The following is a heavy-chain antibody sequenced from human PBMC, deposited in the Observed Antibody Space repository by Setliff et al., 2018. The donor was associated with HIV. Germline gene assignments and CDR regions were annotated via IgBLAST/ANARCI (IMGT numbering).Heavy chain of an antibody. J-gene: IGHJ4*02. CDR2: VYYSGSV. D-gene: IGHD5-12*01. CDR1: GGTLSSRDYN. Sequence: SETLSLTCSVSGGTLSSRDYNWGWIRQPPGKGLEWIGSVYYSGSVNCNPSLKSRVTMSVDTSKNQFTLNLNSVTAADTAVYYCARQMPIPGIAITPVDYWGQGALVTVSS. V-gene: IGHV4-39*01. CDR3: ARQMPIPGIAITPVDY.